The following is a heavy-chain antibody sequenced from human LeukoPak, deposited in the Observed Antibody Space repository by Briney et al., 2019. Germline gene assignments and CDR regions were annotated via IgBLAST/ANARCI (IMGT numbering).Heavy chain of an antibody. Sequence: SETLSLTCTVSGGSISGPYWSWVRQPPGKGLEWIGDVYYSGSTHQSPSLKSRVTISVDTSKNQFSLKLRSVTAADTAVYYCARVMGDLASLYHMDVWGKGTTVTVSS. J-gene: IGHJ6*03. CDR3: ARVMGDLASLYHMDV. CDR2: VYYSGST. CDR1: GGSISGPY. V-gene: IGHV4-59*11. D-gene: IGHD3-16*01.